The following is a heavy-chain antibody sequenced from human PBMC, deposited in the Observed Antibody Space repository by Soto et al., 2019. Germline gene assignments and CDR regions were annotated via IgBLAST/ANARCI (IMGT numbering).Heavy chain of an antibody. CDR2: ISWNSGSI. CDR3: SKDRLRWENRGWNYYYYYGMDV. V-gene: IGHV3-9*01. Sequence: PGGSLRLSCAASGFTFDDYAMHWVRQAPGKGLEWVSGISWNSGSIGYADSVKGRFTISRDNAKNSLYLQMNSLRAEDTALYYCSKDRLRWENRGWNYYYYYGMDVWGQGTTVTVSS. J-gene: IGHJ6*02. CDR1: GFTFDDYA. D-gene: IGHD4-17*01.